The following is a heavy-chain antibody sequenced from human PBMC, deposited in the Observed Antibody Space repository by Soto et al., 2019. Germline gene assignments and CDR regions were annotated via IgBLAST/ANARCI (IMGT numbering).Heavy chain of an antibody. V-gene: IGHV3-74*01. CDR1: GFTFMNYW. CDR2: INPDATTI. CDR3: ATAGSYRFDH. J-gene: IGHJ4*02. D-gene: IGHD3-10*01. Sequence: GVLRLSCATSGFTFMNYWIHWVRQAPGEGLVWVSRINPDATTINYADSVKGRFTVSRDNAKNTLYLQMNSLRAEDTAVYYCATAGSYRFDHWGQGTLVTVSS.